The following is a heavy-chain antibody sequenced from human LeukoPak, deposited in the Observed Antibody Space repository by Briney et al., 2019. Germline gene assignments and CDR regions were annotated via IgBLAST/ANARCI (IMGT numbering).Heavy chain of an antibody. Sequence: GGSLRLSCAASGFTFDDYAMHCVRQAQGKGLEWVSLISGDGGSTYYADSVKGRFTISRDNSKNSLYLQMNSLRTEDTALYYCAKDIHDGSSWYYSDYWGQGTLVTVSS. J-gene: IGHJ4*02. CDR2: ISGDGGST. CDR3: AKDIHDGSSWYYSDY. D-gene: IGHD6-13*01. V-gene: IGHV3-43*02. CDR1: GFTFDDYA.